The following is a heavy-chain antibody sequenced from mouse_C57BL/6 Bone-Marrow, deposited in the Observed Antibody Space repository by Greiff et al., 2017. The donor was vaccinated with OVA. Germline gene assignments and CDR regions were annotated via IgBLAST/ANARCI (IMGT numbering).Heavy chain of an antibody. D-gene: IGHD1-1*01. Sequence: EVKVVESGGGLVKPGGSLKLSCAASGFTFSSYAMSWVRQTPEKRLEWVATISDGGSYTYYPDNVKGRFTISRDNAKNNLYLQMSHLKSEDTAMYYCARESLNGGSSYWYFDVWGTGTTVTVSS. V-gene: IGHV5-4*01. CDR1: GFTFSSYA. CDR3: ARESLNGGSSYWYFDV. CDR2: ISDGGSYT. J-gene: IGHJ1*03.